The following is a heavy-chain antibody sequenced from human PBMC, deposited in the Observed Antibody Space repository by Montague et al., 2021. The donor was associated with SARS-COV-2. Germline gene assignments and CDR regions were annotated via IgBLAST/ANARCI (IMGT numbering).Heavy chain of an antibody. CDR3: AKDTYYFGSGSYTWDN. V-gene: IGHV3-9*01. Sequence: SLGLSCAASGFTFDGYAMHWVRQAPGKGLEWVSGISWNSGSIGYADSVKGRFTISRDNAKSSLYLQMDSLRPEDTALYYCAKDTYYFGSGSYTWDNWGQGTLVTVSS. CDR2: ISWNSGSI. D-gene: IGHD3-10*01. CDR1: GFTFDGYA. J-gene: IGHJ4*02.